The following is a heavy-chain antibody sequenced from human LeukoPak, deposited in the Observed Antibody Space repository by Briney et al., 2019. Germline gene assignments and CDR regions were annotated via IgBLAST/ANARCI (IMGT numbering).Heavy chain of an antibody. V-gene: IGHV4-59*08. CDR3: ARQPLYYGGNSGWFDP. CDR1: GGSISNYY. D-gene: IGHD4-23*01. CDR2: IYYSGST. J-gene: IGHJ5*02. Sequence: SETLSLTCTVSGGSISNYYWSWIRQPPGRGLEWIGYIYYSGSTNYNPSLKSRVTMSLDTSKNQFSLKLTSVTAADTAVYYCARQPLYYGGNSGWFDPWGQGTLVTVSS.